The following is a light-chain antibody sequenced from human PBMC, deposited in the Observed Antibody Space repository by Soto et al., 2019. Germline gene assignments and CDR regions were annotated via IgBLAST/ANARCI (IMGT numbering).Light chain of an antibody. J-gene: IGLJ1*01. CDR1: SSNIGNNY. CDR2: ENN. Sequence: QSVLTQPPSVSAAPGQKVTISCSGSSSNIGNNYVSWYQQLPGTAPKLLIYENNKRPSGIPDRFSGSKSGTSATLGITGLQTGDEADYYCGTWDSSLSWGVFGTGTKLTVL. CDR3: GTWDSSLSWGV. V-gene: IGLV1-51*02.